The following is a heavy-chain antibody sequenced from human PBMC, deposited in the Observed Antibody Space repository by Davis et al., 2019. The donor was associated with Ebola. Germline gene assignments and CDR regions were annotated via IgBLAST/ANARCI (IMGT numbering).Heavy chain of an antibody. D-gene: IGHD1-26*01. Sequence: GESLKISCTDSVITFSSYAMTWVRQAPGKGLEWVSAISGSGGSTYYADSVKGRFTISRDNSKNTLYLQMNSLRAEDTAVYYCARDLSYAMGSSYYGMDVWGQGTTVTVSS. CDR1: VITFSSYA. CDR3: ARDLSYAMGSSYYGMDV. J-gene: IGHJ6*02. CDR2: ISGSGGST. V-gene: IGHV3-23*01.